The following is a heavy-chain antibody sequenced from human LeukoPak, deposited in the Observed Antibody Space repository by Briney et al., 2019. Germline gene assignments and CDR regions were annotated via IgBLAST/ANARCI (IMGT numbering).Heavy chain of an antibody. D-gene: IGHD3-9*01. J-gene: IGHJ4*02. CDR3: AKCGGILTGKTDY. CDR1: GFTFSSYG. V-gene: IGHV3-23*01. CDR2: ISGSGGST. Sequence: PGGSLRLSCAASGFTFSSYGMSWVRQAPGKGLEWVSAISGSGGSTYYADSVKGRFTISRDNSKNTLYLQMNSLRAEDTAVYYCAKCGGILTGKTDYWGQGTLVTVSS.